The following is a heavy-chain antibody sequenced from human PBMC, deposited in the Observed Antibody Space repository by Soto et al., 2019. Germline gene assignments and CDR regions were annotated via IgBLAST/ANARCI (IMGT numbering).Heavy chain of an antibody. V-gene: IGHV4-59*08. CDR1: GGSISSYY. CDR2: IYYSGST. J-gene: IGHJ4*02. Sequence: PSETLSLTCTVSGGSISSYYWSWIRQPPGKGLEWIGYIYYSGSTNYNPSLKSRVTISVDTSKNQFSLKLSSVTAADTAVYYCARSTSSFTSDYCGQGTLVTGSS. CDR3: ARSTSSFTSDY. D-gene: IGHD2-2*01.